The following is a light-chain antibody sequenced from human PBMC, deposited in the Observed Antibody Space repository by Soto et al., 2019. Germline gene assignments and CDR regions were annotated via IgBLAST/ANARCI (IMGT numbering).Light chain of an antibody. V-gene: IGLV1-40*01. CDR1: SSNIGAGYD. Sequence: QSVLTQPPSVSGAPGQRVTISCTGSSSNIGAGYDVHWYQQLPGTAPKLLIYGNSNRPSGVPDRFSGSKSDTSASLAITGLQAEDEADYYCHSYDSSLSGYVFGTGTKVTVL. CDR2: GNS. CDR3: HSYDSSLSGYV. J-gene: IGLJ1*01.